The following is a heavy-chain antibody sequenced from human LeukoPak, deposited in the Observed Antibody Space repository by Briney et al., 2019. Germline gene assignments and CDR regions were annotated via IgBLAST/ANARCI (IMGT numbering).Heavy chain of an antibody. CDR2: IGNSVNYI. V-gene: IGHV3-21*01. CDR3: VRDRFYGMDV. Sequence: PGGSLRLSCTASGFLFSSHSMNWVRQAPGEGLQWVSSIGNSVNYIYYADSVKGRFTISRDDAKNTLYPQMNSLTAEDTAVFYCVRDRFYGMDVWGQGTTVTVSS. J-gene: IGHJ6*02. CDR1: GFLFSSHS.